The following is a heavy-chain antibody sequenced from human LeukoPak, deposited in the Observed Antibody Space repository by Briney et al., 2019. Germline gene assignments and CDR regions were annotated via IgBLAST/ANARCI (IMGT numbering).Heavy chain of an antibody. CDR3: ARVPYYYDSSGSTRTHDY. D-gene: IGHD3-22*01. V-gene: IGHV1-18*01. Sequence: GASVKVSCKASGYTFTSYGISWVRQAPGQGLEWMGWVSAYNGNTNYAQKLQGRVTMTTDTSTSTAYMELRSLRSDDTAVYYCARVPYYYDSSGSTRTHDYWGQGTLVTVSS. CDR1: GYTFTSYG. J-gene: IGHJ4*02. CDR2: VSAYNGNT.